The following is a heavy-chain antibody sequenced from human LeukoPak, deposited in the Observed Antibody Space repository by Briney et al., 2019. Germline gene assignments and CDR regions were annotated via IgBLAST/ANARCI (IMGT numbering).Heavy chain of an antibody. V-gene: IGHV4-31*03. CDR1: GGSISSGGYY. J-gene: IGHJ3*02. CDR2: IYYSGST. CDR3: ARVSRPVFAIVVVPAFDI. Sequence: SETLSLTCTVSGGSISSGGYYCSWIRQHPGKGLEWIGYIYYSGSTYYNPSLKSRVTISVDTSKNQFSLKLSSVTAADTAVYYCARVSRPVFAIVVVPAFDIWGQGTMVTVSS. D-gene: IGHD3-22*01.